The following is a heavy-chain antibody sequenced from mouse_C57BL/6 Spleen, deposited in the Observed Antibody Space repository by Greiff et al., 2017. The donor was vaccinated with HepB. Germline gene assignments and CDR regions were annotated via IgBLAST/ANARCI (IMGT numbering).Heavy chain of an antibody. D-gene: IGHD1-1*01. CDR1: GYTFTSYW. V-gene: IGHV1-69*02. Sequence: QVQLQQPGTELVKPGASVKLSCKASGYTFTSYWMHWVKQRPGQGLEWIGEIDPSDSYTNYNQKFKGKATLTVDTSSSTAYMQLSSLTSEDSAVYYCASPPYGSSSWFAYWGQGTLVTVSA. CDR2: IDPSDSYT. CDR3: ASPPYGSSSWFAY. J-gene: IGHJ3*01.